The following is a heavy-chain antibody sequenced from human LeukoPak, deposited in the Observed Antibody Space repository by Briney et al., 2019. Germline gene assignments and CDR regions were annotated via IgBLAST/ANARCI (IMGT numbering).Heavy chain of an antibody. Sequence: PGGSLRLSCSASGFTFSSYAMHWVRQAPGKGLEYVSAISSNGGSTYYADSVKGRFTISRDNAKSSLYLQMNSLRAEDTAVYYCARDRLGCSSTSCYSGAFDTWGQGTMVTVSS. D-gene: IGHD2-2*01. CDR2: ISSNGGST. V-gene: IGHV3-64*04. CDR1: GFTFSSYA. CDR3: ARDRLGCSSTSCYSGAFDT. J-gene: IGHJ3*02.